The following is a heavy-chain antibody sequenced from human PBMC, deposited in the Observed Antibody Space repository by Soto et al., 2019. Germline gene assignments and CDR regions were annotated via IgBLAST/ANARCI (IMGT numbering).Heavy chain of an antibody. CDR1: GFTFTSHA. CDR3: TKNSGGTCYSAVDC. D-gene: IGHD2-15*01. V-gene: IGHV3-23*01. Sequence: DVQLLESAGGLVQPGGSLRLSCAASGFTFTSHAMNWVRQAPGKGLEWVSGITPGGDNTYYADSVKGRFTISRDNSKNTLYLQMNNLRAEDTALYYCTKNSGGTCYSAVDCWGQGTLVTVSS. CDR2: ITPGGDNT. J-gene: IGHJ4*02.